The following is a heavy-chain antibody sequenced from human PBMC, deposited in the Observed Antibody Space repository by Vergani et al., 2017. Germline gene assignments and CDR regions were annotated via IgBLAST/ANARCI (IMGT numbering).Heavy chain of an antibody. J-gene: IGHJ3*01. CDR2: IYVSGIT. CDR3: ARDNKQLRPRGFVL. CDR1: GASIKNDFYY. V-gene: IGHV4-61*02. Sequence: QLQLQESGPGLVKPSQTLSLTCTVSGASIKNDFYYWHWIRQPAGKGLEWIGRIYVSGITDYNSSLQSRVSMSVDTSKNQFSLTLTSVTAADTAVYYCARDNKQLRPRGFVLWGQGTKVTVSS. D-gene: IGHD4-23*01.